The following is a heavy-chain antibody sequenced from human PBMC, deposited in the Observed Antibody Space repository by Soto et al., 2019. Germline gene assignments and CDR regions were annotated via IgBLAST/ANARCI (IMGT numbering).Heavy chain of an antibody. D-gene: IGHD2-2*01. CDR3: ALSSCTTTNCYANY. V-gene: IGHV3-23*01. J-gene: IGHJ4*02. Sequence: GGSLRLSCAASEFAFGTYGMSWVRQAPGKGLEWVSSISGSGGTTYYANSVKGRFTTSRDNSKNTLYLQMNSLRAEDTAVYYCALSSCTTTNCYANYWGQGTLVTVSS. CDR2: ISGSGGTT. CDR1: EFAFGTYG.